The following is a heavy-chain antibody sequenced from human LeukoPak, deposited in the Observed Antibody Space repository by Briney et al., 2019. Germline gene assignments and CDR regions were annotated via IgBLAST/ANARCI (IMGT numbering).Heavy chain of an antibody. CDR2: ISGSGDSR. J-gene: IGHJ6*02. V-gene: IGHV3-23*01. D-gene: IGHD5-18*01. CDR1: GFTFSTYA. CDR3: GKFQSDSGMVSVYYYGMDV. Sequence: GGSLRLSCAASGFTFSTYAMSWVRQAPGKGLDWAPGISGSGDSRYYTDSVKARFTISRDNSKNTLYLQMKSLRAEDTAVYYCGKFQSDSGMVSVYYYGMDVWGQGTTVTVSS.